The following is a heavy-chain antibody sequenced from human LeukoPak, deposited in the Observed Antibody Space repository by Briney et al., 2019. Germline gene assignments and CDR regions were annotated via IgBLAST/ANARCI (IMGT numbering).Heavy chain of an antibody. J-gene: IGHJ4*02. CDR3: ACGTYYYDVRTNRDQIDY. Sequence: GGSLRLSCAASGFTFSSYWMGWVRQAPGKGLEWVANIKLDGSEKYYVDSVKGRFTISRDNAKNSLYLQMNSLRAEDTAVYYCACGTYYYDVRTNRDQIDYWGQGTLVTVSS. CDR1: GFTFSSYW. D-gene: IGHD3-22*01. CDR2: IKLDGSEK. V-gene: IGHV3-7*01.